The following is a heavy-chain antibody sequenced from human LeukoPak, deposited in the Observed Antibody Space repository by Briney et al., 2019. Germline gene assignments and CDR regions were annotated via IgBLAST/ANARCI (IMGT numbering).Heavy chain of an antibody. CDR2: ISSSSTI. CDR1: GFTFSSYS. V-gene: IGHV3-48*01. Sequence: GGSLRLSCAASGFTFSSYSMNWVRQAPGKGLEWVSYISSSSTIYYADSVKGRFTISRDNSKNTLYLQMNSLRAEDTAVYYCAREIWNSVYFDYWGQGTLVTVSS. CDR3: AREIWNSVYFDY. J-gene: IGHJ4*02. D-gene: IGHD2/OR15-2a*01.